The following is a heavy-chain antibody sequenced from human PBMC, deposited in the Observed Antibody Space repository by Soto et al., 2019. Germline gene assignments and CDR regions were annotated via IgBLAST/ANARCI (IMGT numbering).Heavy chain of an antibody. CDR1: GGSISPYY. CDR3: ARLSPTGYYGMDV. CDR2: IYYGGST. V-gene: IGHV4-59*12. Sequence: SETLSLTCTVSGGSISPYYWSWIRQPPGKGLEWVGYIYYGGSTSYNPSLKSRVTISLETSKSQFSLKLTSVTAADTAVYYCARLSPTGYYGMDVWGPGTTVTVSS. D-gene: IGHD1-1*01. J-gene: IGHJ6*02.